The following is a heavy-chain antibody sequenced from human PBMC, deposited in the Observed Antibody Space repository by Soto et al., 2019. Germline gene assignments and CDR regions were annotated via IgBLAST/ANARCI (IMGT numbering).Heavy chain of an antibody. V-gene: IGHV4-34*01. CDR1: GGFLSESY. J-gene: IGHJ5*02. D-gene: IGHD3-16*01. CDR2: INHVGGT. Sequence: PSETLSLTCAVCGGFLSESYWTWIRQPPGKGLEWIGEINHVGGTNYNPSLKSRVTMSVDKSQNQFSLRLISVTAADTAMYFCVRIRYQLPSSVLWLDPWGQGTPVTVS. CDR3: VRIRYQLPSSVLWLDP.